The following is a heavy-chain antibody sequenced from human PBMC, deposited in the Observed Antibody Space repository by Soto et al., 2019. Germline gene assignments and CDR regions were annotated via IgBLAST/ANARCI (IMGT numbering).Heavy chain of an antibody. J-gene: IGHJ4*02. Sequence: GGSLRLSCAASGFTFTRYSMNWVRQAPGKGLEWVSSISSTTNYIYYGDSMKGRFTISRDNAKNSLYLEMNSLRAEDTAVYYCSRESEDLTSNFDYWGQGTLVTVSS. CDR1: GFTFTRYS. CDR3: SRESEDLTSNFDY. V-gene: IGHV3-21*06. CDR2: ISSTTNYI.